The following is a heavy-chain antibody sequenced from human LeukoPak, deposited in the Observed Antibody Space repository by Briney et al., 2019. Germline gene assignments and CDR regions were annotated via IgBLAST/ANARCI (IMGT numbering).Heavy chain of an antibody. J-gene: IGHJ5*02. D-gene: IGHD3-3*01. CDR1: GGSFSGYY. CDR2: INHSGST. Sequence: PSETLSLTCAVYGGSFSGYYWSWIRQPPGKGLEWIGEINHSGSTNYNPSLKSRVTISVDTSKNQFSLKLSSVTAADTAVYYCARGNYDFWSGRPFDPWGQGTLVTVSS. CDR3: ARGNYDFWSGRPFDP. V-gene: IGHV4-34*01.